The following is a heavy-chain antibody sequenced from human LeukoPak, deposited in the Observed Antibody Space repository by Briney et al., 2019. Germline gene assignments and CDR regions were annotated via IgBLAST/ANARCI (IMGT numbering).Heavy chain of an antibody. Sequence: GGSLRLSCAASGFTFSSYEMNWVRQAPGKGLEWVSYISSSGSTIYYADSVKGRLTISRDNAKNSLYLQMNSLRAEDTAVYYCAVGASGSYLGYYFDYWGQGTLVTVSS. V-gene: IGHV3-48*03. CDR1: GFTFSSYE. CDR2: ISSSGSTI. J-gene: IGHJ4*02. CDR3: AVGASGSYLGYYFDY. D-gene: IGHD1-26*01.